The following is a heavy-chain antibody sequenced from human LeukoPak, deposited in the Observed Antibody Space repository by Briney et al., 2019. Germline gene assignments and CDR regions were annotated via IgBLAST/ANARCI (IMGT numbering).Heavy chain of an antibody. CDR3: AREVTPECFQH. CDR1: GFTFRNYL. CDR2: ISSTGGTI. D-gene: IGHD2-21*02. J-gene: IGHJ1*01. V-gene: IGHV3-21*01. Sequence: GGSLRLSCAASGFTFRNYLMNWVRQAPGKGLEWVSFISSTGGTIYYADSVKGRFTISRDNAKNSLYLQMNSLRAEDTAVYYCAREVTPECFQHWGQGTLVTVSS.